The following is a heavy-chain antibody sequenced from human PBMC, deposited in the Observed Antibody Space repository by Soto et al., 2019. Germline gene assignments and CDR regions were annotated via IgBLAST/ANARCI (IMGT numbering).Heavy chain of an antibody. CDR3: ARDFFTCINGKSNWFYP. V-gene: IGHV1-46*03. Sequence: ASVKVSCKASGYTFTSYYMHWVRQAPGQGLEWMGIINPSGGSTSYAQKFQGRVTMTRDTSTSTVYMDLSSLRSEDTAVYYCARDFFTCINGKSNWFYPWGQGSLVPVSA. J-gene: IGHJ5*02. CDR1: GYTFTSYY. D-gene: IGHD2-8*01. CDR2: INPSGGST.